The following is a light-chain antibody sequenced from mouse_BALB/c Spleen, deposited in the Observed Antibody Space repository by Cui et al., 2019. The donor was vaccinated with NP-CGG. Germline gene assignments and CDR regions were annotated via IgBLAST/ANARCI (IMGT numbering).Light chain of an antibody. CDR1: TGAVTTNTY. CDR2: GTN. V-gene: IGLV1*01. Sequence: QAVVTQESALTTSPGETVTLTCRSSTGAVTTNTYANWVQEKPGHLFTGLIGGTNNRAPGVPARFSGSLIGDKAALTITGAQTEDEAIYFCALWYSNHWVFGGGTKLTVL. J-gene: IGLJ1*01. CDR3: ALWYSNHWV.